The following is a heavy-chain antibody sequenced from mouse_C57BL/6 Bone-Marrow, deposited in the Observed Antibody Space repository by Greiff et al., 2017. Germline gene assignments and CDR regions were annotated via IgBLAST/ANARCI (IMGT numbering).Heavy chain of an antibody. CDR1: GFNIKDDY. J-gene: IGHJ2*01. CDR2: IDPENGDT. D-gene: IGHD2-4*01. Sequence: VQLQQSGAELVRPGASVKLSCTASGFNIKDDYMHWVKQRPEQGLEWIGWIDPENGDTEYASKFQGKATITADTSSHTAYLQLSSLTSEDTAVYYCTTLYDDGGDYWGQGTTLTVSS. CDR3: TTLYDDGGDY. V-gene: IGHV14-4*01.